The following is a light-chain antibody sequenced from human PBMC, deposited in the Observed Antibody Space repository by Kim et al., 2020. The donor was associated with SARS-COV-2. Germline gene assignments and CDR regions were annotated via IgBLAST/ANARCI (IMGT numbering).Light chain of an antibody. CDR1: SLRSYY. Sequence: VAWGQTVMITCEEASLRSYYAAWYQQKPGQAPILIIYGKKNRPSGLADRFSGSSAGNTASLTIAGTQAGDEADYYCNSRDSNENVFFGGGTQLTVL. CDR3: NSRDSNENVF. CDR2: GKK. J-gene: IGLJ2*01. V-gene: IGLV3-19*01.